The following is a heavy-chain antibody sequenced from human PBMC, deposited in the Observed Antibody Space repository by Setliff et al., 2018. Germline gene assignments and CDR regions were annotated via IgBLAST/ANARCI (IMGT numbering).Heavy chain of an antibody. CDR2: IYYSGST. CDR1: GGSIRNYY. D-gene: IGHD1-1*01. CDR3: ARLKVGNNWPDY. V-gene: IGHV4-59*08. Sequence: SETLSLTCTVSGGSIRNYYWSWIRQPPGKGLEWIGYIYYSGSTNYNPSLKSRVTISVDTSKNQFSLSLQSVTATDSAVYYCARLKVGNNWPDYWGQGTLVTVSS. J-gene: IGHJ4*02.